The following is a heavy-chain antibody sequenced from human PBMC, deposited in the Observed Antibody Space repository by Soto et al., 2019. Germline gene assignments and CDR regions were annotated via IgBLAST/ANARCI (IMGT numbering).Heavy chain of an antibody. D-gene: IGHD3-22*01. J-gene: IGHJ6*02. CDR1: GGSISSGGYY. V-gene: IGHV4-31*03. CDR2: IYDSGST. Sequence: PSETLSLTCTVSGGSISSGGYYWSWIRQHPGKGLEWIGYIYDSGSTYYNPSLKSRVTISVDPSKNQFSLKLSSVTAADTAVYYCARHNYDSSGTAVDVWGQGTTVTVSS. CDR3: ARHNYDSSGTAVDV.